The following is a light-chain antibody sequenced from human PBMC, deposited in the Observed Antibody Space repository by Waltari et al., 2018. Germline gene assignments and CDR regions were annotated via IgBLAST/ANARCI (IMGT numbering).Light chain of an antibody. CDR1: QSISTY. CDR3: QQSFSTPKT. J-gene: IGKJ1*01. Sequence: DIRVTQSPSSLSAPVGDRVTITCRASQSISTYLNWYQQKPGKAPKLLIFTASSLQSGVPSRFSGSGSGTDFTLTISSLQPEDSATYYCQQSFSTPKTFGQGTKVE. V-gene: IGKV1-39*01. CDR2: TAS.